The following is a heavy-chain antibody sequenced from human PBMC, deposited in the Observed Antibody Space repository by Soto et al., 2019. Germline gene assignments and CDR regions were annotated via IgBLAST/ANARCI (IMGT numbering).Heavy chain of an antibody. CDR3: TTDEWE. D-gene: IGHD1-26*01. CDR2: IKSKKVGGTT. Sequence: EVQLVESGGGLVKPGGSLTLSCAASGVSFIGGWMSWVRQAAGKGLEWVGRIKSKKVGGTTDYAAPVKGRFTISRDDSKNTLYLQMNSLKIEDTAVYYCTTDEWEWGQGTLVTVSS. J-gene: IGHJ4*02. CDR1: GVSFIGGW. V-gene: IGHV3-15*05.